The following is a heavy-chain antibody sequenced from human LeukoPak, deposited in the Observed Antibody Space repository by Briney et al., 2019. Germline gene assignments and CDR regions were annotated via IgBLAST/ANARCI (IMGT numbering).Heavy chain of an antibody. D-gene: IGHD3-22*01. V-gene: IGHV4-39*01. J-gene: IGHJ3*02. CDR1: GGSISSSSYY. CDR2: IYYSGST. Sequence: SETLSLTCTVSGGSISSSSYYWGWIRQPPGKXXXXXXSIYYSGSTYXXXXLKXRVTISVDTSKNQFSLKLSSVTAADTAVYYCNYYDSSGYYFDAFDIWGQGTMVTVSS. CDR3: NYYDSSGYYFDAFDI.